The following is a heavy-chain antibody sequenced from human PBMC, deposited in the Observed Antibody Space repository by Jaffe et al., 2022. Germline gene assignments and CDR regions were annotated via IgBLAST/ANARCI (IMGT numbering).Heavy chain of an antibody. CDR3: ARADVLRFLEWLLLED. Sequence: EVVLLESGGGLVQPGGSLRLSCAASRFTFRNYAMTWVRQAPGKGLEWVSGISGDGDITYYADSVKGRFTVSRDNSKNTLHLQMNSLRVEDTAVYYCARADVLRFLEWLLLEDWGQGTLVAVSS. D-gene: IGHD3-3*01. CDR2: ISGDGDIT. V-gene: IGHV3-23*01. J-gene: IGHJ4*02. CDR1: RFTFRNYA.